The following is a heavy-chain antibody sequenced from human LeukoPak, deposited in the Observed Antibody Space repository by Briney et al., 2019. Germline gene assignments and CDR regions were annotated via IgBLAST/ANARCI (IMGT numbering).Heavy chain of an antibody. CDR1: GGSSSSSSYY. CDR2: IYYSGST. D-gene: IGHD6-6*01. Sequence: SETLSLTCTVSGGSSSSSSYYWGWIRQPPGKGLEWIGSIYYSGSTYYNPSLKSRVTISVDTSKNQFSLKVSSVTAADTAVYYCARTNAIAARLFDYWGQGTLVTVSS. CDR3: ARTNAIAARLFDY. V-gene: IGHV4-39*07. J-gene: IGHJ4*02.